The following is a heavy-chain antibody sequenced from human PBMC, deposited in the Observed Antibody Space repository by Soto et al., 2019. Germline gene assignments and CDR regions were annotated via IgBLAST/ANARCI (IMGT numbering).Heavy chain of an antibody. J-gene: IGHJ4*02. V-gene: IGHV3-21*01. CDR2: ISSSSSYI. CDR1: GLTFSNYS. Sequence: PGGSLRLSCAASGLTFSNYSMNWVRQAPGKGLEWVSSISSSSSYIYYADSVKGRFTISRDNAKNSLYLQMKSLRAEDTAVYYCASQSIAAHLYWGQGTLVTVSS. CDR3: ASQSIAAHLY. D-gene: IGHD6-6*01.